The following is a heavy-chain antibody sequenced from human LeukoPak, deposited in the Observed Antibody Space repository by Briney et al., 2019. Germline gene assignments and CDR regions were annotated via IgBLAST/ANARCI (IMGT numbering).Heavy chain of an antibody. Sequence: ASVKVSCKASGYTFTSYYMHWVRQAPGQGLEGMGWINPNSGGTNYAQKFQGRVTMTRDTSISTAYMELSRLRSDDTAVYYCARAPRNYYYDSSGYNTPLGGDYWGQGTLSPSPQ. CDR1: GYTFTSYY. D-gene: IGHD3-22*01. J-gene: IGHJ4*02. CDR2: INPNSGGT. CDR3: ARAPRNYYYDSSGYNTPLGGDY. V-gene: IGHV1-2*02.